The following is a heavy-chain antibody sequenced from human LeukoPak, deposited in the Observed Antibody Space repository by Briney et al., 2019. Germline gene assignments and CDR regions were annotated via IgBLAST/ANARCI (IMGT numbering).Heavy chain of an antibody. Sequence: SETLSLTCTVSGGSISTYFWSWIRQPPGKGLEWIGYIYYSGSTNYNPSLKSRVTISLDTSKNQFSLKLSSVTAADTAMYYCARVSRGNSVGGDYWGQGTLVIVSS. CDR2: IYYSGST. CDR3: ARVSRGNSVGGDY. D-gene: IGHD4-23*01. V-gene: IGHV4-59*01. J-gene: IGHJ4*02. CDR1: GGSISTYF.